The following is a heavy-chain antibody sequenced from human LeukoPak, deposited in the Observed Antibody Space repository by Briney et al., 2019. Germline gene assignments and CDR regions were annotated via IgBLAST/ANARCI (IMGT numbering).Heavy chain of an antibody. V-gene: IGHV3-33*06. CDR2: IWYDGSNK. CDR3: AKDPLTAMVTNYFDS. Sequence: GGSLRLSCAASGFTFSAYGMHWVRQPPGKGLEWGAVIWYDGSNKDYADSVKGRFTISRDNSNNTLYLHMSSLRAEDTAIYYCAKDPLTAMVTNYFDSWGQGTLVIVSS. D-gene: IGHD5-18*01. CDR1: GFTFSAYG. J-gene: IGHJ4*02.